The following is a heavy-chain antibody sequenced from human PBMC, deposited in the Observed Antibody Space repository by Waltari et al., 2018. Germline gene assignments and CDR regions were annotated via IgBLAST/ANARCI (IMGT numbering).Heavy chain of an antibody. CDR2: IYHSGIT. J-gene: IGHJ4*02. D-gene: IGHD6-13*01. Sequence: QVQLQESGPGLVKHSETLSLTCAVTVYSLSSGYYWGWVRQPPGKGLEWIGCIYHSGITYYTPPLKSRVTLSVDTSKNQFSLKLSSVTAADTAVYYCALSSSWDFDYWGQGTLVTVSS. CDR3: ALSSSWDFDY. CDR1: VYSLSSGYY. V-gene: IGHV4-38-2*01.